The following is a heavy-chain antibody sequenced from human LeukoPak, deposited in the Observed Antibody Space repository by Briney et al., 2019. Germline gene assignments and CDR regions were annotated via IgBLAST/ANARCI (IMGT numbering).Heavy chain of an antibody. D-gene: IGHD6-13*01. Sequence: GASVKVSCKASGGTFSSYAISWVRQAPGQGLEWMGGIIPIFGTANYAQKFQGRVTITADESTSTAYMELSSLRSEDTAVYYCARDGAANSSPFDYWGQGTLVTVSS. V-gene: IGHV1-69*13. CDR2: IIPIFGTA. CDR1: GGTFSSYA. J-gene: IGHJ4*02. CDR3: ARDGAANSSPFDY.